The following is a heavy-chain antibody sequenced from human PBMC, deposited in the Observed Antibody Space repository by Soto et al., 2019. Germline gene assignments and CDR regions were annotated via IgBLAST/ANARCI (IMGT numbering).Heavy chain of an antibody. J-gene: IGHJ4*02. D-gene: IGHD3-22*01. CDR2: IYHTGST. V-gene: IGHV4-30-2*01. CDR3: ARAHYGPSGYYFDS. Sequence: QVQLQESGSGLVKPSQTLSLTCTVSGDSISSGGYSWSWIRQPPQKALEWIGYIYHTGSTSYSPSLKSRVTISVDKSKNQFSLILNSVTAADTAIYYCARAHYGPSGYYFDSWGQGTLFTVSS. CDR1: GDSISSGGYS.